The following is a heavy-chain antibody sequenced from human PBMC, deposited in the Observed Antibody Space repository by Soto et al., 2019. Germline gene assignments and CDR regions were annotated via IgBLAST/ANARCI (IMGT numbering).Heavy chain of an antibody. CDR1: GYTFSNYG. Sequence: GASVKVSCKASGYTFSNYGFSWVRQAPGQGLEWMGWISAYNDNTNYAQNFQGRVSMTTDTSTSTAYMELRSLRSDDTAVYYCARDSGLYSSSDWLDPWGQGTLVTVSS. J-gene: IGHJ5*02. CDR3: ARDSGLYSSSDWLDP. V-gene: IGHV1-18*01. D-gene: IGHD6-6*01. CDR2: ISAYNDNT.